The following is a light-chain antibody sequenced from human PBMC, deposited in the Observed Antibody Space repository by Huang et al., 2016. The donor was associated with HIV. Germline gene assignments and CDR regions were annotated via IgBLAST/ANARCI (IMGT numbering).Light chain of an antibody. CDR3: MQSIQLRT. CDR1: QSLLPSDGTTD. CDR2: EFS. J-gene: IGKJ2*02. Sequence: IVMTQTPLSLSVTPGQPATISCKSNQSLLPSDGTTDLYWYFQRPGQSPQPLIYEFSSRFSGVPDRFSGSVSGTDFTLKISRVEAGDVGIYYCMQSIQLRTCGQGTKLEI. V-gene: IGKV2-29*02.